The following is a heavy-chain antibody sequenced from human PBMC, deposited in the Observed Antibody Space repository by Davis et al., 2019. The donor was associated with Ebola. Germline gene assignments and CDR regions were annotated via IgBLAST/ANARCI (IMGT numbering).Heavy chain of an antibody. J-gene: IGHJ4*02. CDR1: GFTFSNYW. CDR3: TRHINWAFDY. D-gene: IGHD1-1*01. V-gene: IGHV3-7*01. CDR2: IKQDGSAK. Sequence: GESLKISCAASGFTFSNYWMTWVRQAPGKGLEWVANIKQDGSAKPYVGSVKGRFTISRDNTKNSLYLQMDSLRAEGTAVYYCTRHINWAFDYWGQGTLVTVSS.